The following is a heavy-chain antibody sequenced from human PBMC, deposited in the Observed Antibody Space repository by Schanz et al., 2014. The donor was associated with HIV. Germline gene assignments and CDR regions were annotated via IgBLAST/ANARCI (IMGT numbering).Heavy chain of an antibody. V-gene: IGHV3-23*01. CDR2: ISARGGDT. CDR1: GFSFSDNV. CDR3: ARSSDYYYGMDV. J-gene: IGHJ6*02. Sequence: EVHLLESGGGLVQPGGSLRLSCAASGFSFSDNVMTWVRQAPGKGLEWVSIISARGGDTYYADSVKGRFTISRDNSKNTLFLQMDSLRAEDTAVYYCARSSDYYYGMDVWGQGTTVTVSS.